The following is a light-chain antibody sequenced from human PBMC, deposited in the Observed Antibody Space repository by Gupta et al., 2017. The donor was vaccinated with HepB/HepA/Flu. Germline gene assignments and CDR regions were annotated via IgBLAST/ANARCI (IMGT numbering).Light chain of an antibody. J-gene: IGKJ1*01. V-gene: IGKV1-5*03. CDR1: QSISTL. CDR2: TES. Sequence: DIQMTQSPSTLSAAVGDRVTITCRASQSISTLLAWFQQQPGKAPRLVMYTESTLESGVPSRFSASGSGTEFTLTIISLQPDDIATYYCQQFYTYWTFGQGTKVEIK. CDR3: QQFYTYWT.